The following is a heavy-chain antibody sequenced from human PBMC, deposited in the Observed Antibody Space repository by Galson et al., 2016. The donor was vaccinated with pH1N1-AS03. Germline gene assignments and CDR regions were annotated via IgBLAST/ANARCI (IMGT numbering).Heavy chain of an antibody. CDR2: IHPGGDT. CDR3: AGDEGFANGINV. CDR1: GFTVSSGY. V-gene: IGHV3-66*02. J-gene: IGHJ3*01. D-gene: IGHD1-14*01. Sequence: SLRLSCAATGFTVSSGYHMSWVRQAPGKGLEWVSVIHPGGDTYNADSVKGRFTISRDNFENMVYIQMNSLRPEDTAVYYCAGDEGFANGINVWGQGTMVTVSS.